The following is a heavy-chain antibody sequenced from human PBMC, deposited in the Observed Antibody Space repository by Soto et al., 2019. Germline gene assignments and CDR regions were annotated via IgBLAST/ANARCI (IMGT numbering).Heavy chain of an antibody. CDR1: GYTFTGYY. V-gene: IGHV1-2*02. D-gene: IGHD3-22*01. Sequence: ASVKVSCKASGYTFTGYYMHWVRQAPGQGLEWMGWINPNSGGKNYAQKFQGRVTMTRDTSISTAYMELSRLRSDDTAVYYCASGQSVTMMVVVIHPKDVGGQGTRVTESS. CDR3: ASGQSVTMMVVVIHPKDV. CDR2: INPNSGGK. J-gene: IGHJ6*02.